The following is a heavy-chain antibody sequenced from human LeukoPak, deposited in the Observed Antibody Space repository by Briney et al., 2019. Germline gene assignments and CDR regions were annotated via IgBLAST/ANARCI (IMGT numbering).Heavy chain of an antibody. J-gene: IGHJ5*02. Sequence: PGGSLRLSCAASGFTFSDYYMSWIRQAPGKGLEWVSYISSSGSTIYYADSVKGRFTISRDNAKNSLYLQMNSLRAEDTAVYYCARTRPDYYYDSSGYINWFDPWGQGTLVTVSS. D-gene: IGHD3-22*01. CDR2: ISSSGSTI. CDR3: ARTRPDYYYDSSGYINWFDP. V-gene: IGHV3-11*04. CDR1: GFTFSDYY.